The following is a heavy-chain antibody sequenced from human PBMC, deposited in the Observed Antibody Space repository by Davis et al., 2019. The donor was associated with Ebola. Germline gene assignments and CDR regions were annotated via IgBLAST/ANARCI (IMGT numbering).Heavy chain of an antibody. D-gene: IGHD3-22*01. CDR2: INHSGST. V-gene: IGHV4-34*01. J-gene: IGHJ4*02. CDR1: GGSFSGYY. Sequence: PSETLSLTCAVYGGSFSGYYWSWIRQPPGKGLEWIGEINHSGSTNYNPSLKSRVTISVDTSKNQFSLKLSSVTAADTAVYYCARGLPSGYYYVWGQGTLVTVSS. CDR3: ARGLPSGYYYV.